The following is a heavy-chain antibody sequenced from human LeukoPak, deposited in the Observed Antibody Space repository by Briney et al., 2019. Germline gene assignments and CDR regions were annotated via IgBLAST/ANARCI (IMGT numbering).Heavy chain of an antibody. J-gene: IGHJ4*02. CDR1: GYTFTAYY. D-gene: IGHD3-22*01. V-gene: IGHV1-2*02. CDR3: AREGYYDSSGYPDY. CDR2: INPNSGGT. Sequence: ASVKVSCKASGYTFTAYYMHWVRQAPGQGLEWMGWINPNSGGTNYAQKFQGRVTMTRDTSITTAYMELSRLTSDDTAVYYCAREGYYDSSGYPDYWGQGTLVTVSS.